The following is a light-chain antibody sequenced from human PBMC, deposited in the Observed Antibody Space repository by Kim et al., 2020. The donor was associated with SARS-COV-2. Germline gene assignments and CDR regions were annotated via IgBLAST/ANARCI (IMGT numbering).Light chain of an antibody. J-gene: IGKJ2*03. CDR2: WAS. CDR1: QTVVYNSNNKNY. Sequence: RATLNCKSSQTVVYNSNNKNYLAWYQQKPGPAPKLLIYWASIRESGVSDRFSGSGSETDFTLTISSLQAEDVAVYYCQQYYSTPPSFGQGTKLEI. CDR3: QQYYSTPPS. V-gene: IGKV4-1*01.